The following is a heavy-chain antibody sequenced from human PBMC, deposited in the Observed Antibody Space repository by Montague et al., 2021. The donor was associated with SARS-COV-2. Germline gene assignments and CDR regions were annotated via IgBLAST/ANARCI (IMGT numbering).Heavy chain of an antibody. Sequence: SETLSLTCAVYGGPLRNDYWSWIRQSPGKGLEWIGEIPQGGRAIYKASLKSRVTISVDTSKNQLSLNLRSVTAADTAVYFCGRVILSATSNPFDCWGPGTLVTVPS. CDR3: GRVILSATSNPFDC. J-gene: IGHJ4*02. CDR1: GGPLRNDY. CDR2: IPQGGRA. D-gene: IGHD2-15*01. V-gene: IGHV4-34*01.